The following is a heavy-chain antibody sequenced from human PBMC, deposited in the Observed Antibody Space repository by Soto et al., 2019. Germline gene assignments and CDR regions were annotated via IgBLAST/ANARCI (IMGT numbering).Heavy chain of an antibody. CDR2: INHSGST. J-gene: IGHJ4*02. V-gene: IGHV4-34*01. Sequence: KASETLSLTYAVYGGSFSGYYWSWIRQPPGKGLEWIGEINHSGSTNYNPSLKSRITISVDTSKNQFSLKLSSVTAADTAVYYCATAPPREKYSSSWPDYWGQGTLVTVSS. CDR3: ATAPPREKYSSSWPDY. CDR1: GGSFSGYY. D-gene: IGHD6-13*01.